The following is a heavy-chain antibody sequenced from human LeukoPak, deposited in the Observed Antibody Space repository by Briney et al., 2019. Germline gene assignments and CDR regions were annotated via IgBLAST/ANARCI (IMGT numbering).Heavy chain of an antibody. V-gene: IGHV1-18*01. J-gene: IGHJ4*02. Sequence: ASVTVSCKTSGGTFSSYAISWVRQAPGQGLEWMGWISAYNGNTNYAQKLQGRVTMTTDTSTSTAYMELRSLRSDDTAVYYCARVPYCGGDCYYGTGYYFDYWGQGTLVTVSS. D-gene: IGHD2-21*02. CDR2: ISAYNGNT. CDR3: ARVPYCGGDCYYGTGYYFDY. CDR1: GGTFSSYA.